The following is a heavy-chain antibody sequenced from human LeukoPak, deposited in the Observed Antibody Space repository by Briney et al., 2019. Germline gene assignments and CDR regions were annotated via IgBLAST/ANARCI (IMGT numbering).Heavy chain of an antibody. Sequence: PGGSLRLSCAASGFTFSSYWMNWVRQAPGKGLVWVSRINSDGSSTDYADSVKGRFTISRDNAKNTVYLQLNSLRAEDTAVYYCARGPLDFDYWGQGTLVTVSS. CDR2: INSDGSST. CDR1: GFTFSSYW. J-gene: IGHJ4*02. V-gene: IGHV3-74*01. D-gene: IGHD3-3*02. CDR3: ARGPLDFDY.